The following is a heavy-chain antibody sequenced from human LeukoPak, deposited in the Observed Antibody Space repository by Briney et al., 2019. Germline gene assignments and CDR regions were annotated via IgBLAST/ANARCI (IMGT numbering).Heavy chain of an antibody. CDR2: IYYIGST. CDR3: ARARAYYFDY. Sequence: PSETLSLTCTVSGGSISSYYWSWIRQPPGKGLEWIGYIYYIGSTNYNPSLKSRVTISIDTSNNQFSLKLNSVTAADTAVYYCARARAYYFDYWGQGTLVTVSS. V-gene: IGHV4-59*01. J-gene: IGHJ4*02. CDR1: GGSISSYY.